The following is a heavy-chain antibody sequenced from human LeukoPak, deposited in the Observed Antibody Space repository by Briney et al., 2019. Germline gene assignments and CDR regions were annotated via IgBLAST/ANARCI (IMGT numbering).Heavy chain of an antibody. CDR2: IYYSGST. CDR3: ARDYGDSYFDC. D-gene: IGHD4-17*01. CDR1: GDSISGSSSY. Sequence: KASETLSLTCSVSGDSISGSSSYWGWIRQPPGKGLEWIGNIYYSGSTSYSPSTSYNPSLKSRVTISLDTSKNQFSLKLSAVTAADTAVYYCARDYGDSYFDCWGQGTLVTVSS. J-gene: IGHJ4*02. V-gene: IGHV4-39*07.